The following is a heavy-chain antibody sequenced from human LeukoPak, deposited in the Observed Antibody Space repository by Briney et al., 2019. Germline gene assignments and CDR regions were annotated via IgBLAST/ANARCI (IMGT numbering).Heavy chain of an antibody. J-gene: IGHJ4*02. CDR1: GFTFSNAW. CDR2: IKSKTDGGTT. V-gene: IGHV3-15*01. CDR3: TTHRYSGSSFDY. Sequence: GGSLRLSCAASGFTFSNAWMSWVRQAPGKGLEWVGRIKSKTDGGTTDYAAPVKGRFTISRDDSKNTLYLQMNSLKTEDTAVYYCTTHRYSGSSFDYWGQGTLVTVSS. D-gene: IGHD1-26*01.